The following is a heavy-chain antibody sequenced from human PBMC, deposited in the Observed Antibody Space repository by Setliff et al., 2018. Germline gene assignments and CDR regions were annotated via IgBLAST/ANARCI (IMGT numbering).Heavy chain of an antibody. Sequence: GGSLRLSCAASGFTFSSYSMNWVRQAPGKGLEWVSSISSSSSYIYYADSVKGRFTISRDNAKNSLYLQMNSLRAEDTAVYYCARDSTDYYDSSGYYYGPRDNDAFDIWGQGTVVTVSS. J-gene: IGHJ3*02. CDR3: ARDSTDYYDSSGYYYGPRDNDAFDI. CDR1: GFTFSSYS. CDR2: ISSSSSYI. V-gene: IGHV3-21*01. D-gene: IGHD3-22*01.